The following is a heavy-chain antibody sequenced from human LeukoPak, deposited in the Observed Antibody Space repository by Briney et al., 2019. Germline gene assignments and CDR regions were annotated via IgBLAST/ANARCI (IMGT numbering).Heavy chain of an antibody. CDR2: ISSSGSNI. CDR3: ATRVTTFLQ. J-gene: IGHJ4*02. CDR1: NFTFSSYT. D-gene: IGHD4-11*01. Sequence: GGSLRLSCAGSNFTFSSYTLNWVRQGPGKGLEWLSSISSSGSNIYYADSVKGRFTISRDNAKKTLFLQVNSQRAEDSAVYYCATRVTTFLQWGQGTLVTVSS. V-gene: IGHV3-21*01.